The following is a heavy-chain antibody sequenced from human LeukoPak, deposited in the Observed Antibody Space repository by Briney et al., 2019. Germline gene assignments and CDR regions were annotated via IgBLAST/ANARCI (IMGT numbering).Heavy chain of an antibody. D-gene: IGHD2-15*01. J-gene: IGHJ4*02. CDR3: ARDATYCSGGSCHKTFDY. Sequence: SETLSLTCTVSGGSISSSSYYWGWIRQPPGKGLEWIGSIYYSGRTYYNPSLKSRVTISVDTSKNQFSLKLSSVTAADTAVYYCARDATYCSGGSCHKTFDYWGQGTLVTVSS. V-gene: IGHV4-39*02. CDR2: IYYSGRT. CDR1: GGSISSSSYY.